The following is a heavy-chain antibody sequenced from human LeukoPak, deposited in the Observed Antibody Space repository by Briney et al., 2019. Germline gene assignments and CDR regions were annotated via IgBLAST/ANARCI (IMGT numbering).Heavy chain of an antibody. V-gene: IGHV5-51*01. Sequence: GESLKISCQGSGYTFTSYWIGWVRQMPVKGLEWMGSIYPGDSDTKYSPSFQGQVTISVDKSTNTACLQWKSLKASDTAMYYCARGDVVRGVSWFDSWGQGALVTVSS. D-gene: IGHD2-21*02. CDR3: ARGDVVRGVSWFDS. J-gene: IGHJ5*01. CDR1: GYTFTSYW. CDR2: IYPGDSDT.